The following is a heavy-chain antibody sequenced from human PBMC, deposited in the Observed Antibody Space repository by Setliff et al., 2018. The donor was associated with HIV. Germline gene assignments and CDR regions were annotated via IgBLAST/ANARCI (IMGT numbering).Heavy chain of an antibody. CDR3: ARGLSFYDPGGFDY. CDR1: GGSISSSSYY. CDR2: IYYSGST. D-gene: IGHD3-22*01. V-gene: IGHV4-39*07. Sequence: SETLSLTCTVSGGSISSSSYYWGWIRQPPGKGLEWIGNIYYSGSTYYNPSLKSRVTISVDTSKNQFSLKLSSVTAADTAVYYCARGLSFYDPGGFDYWGQGTLVTVS. J-gene: IGHJ4*02.